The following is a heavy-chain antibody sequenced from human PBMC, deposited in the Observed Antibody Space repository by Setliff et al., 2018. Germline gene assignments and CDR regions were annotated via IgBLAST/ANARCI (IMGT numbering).Heavy chain of an antibody. CDR3: ARERQGGFLEWAPFDS. D-gene: IGHD3-3*01. Sequence: PSETLSLTCAVYGGSLSGYYWTWIRQPPGKGLEWIGEIDHSGRTNYNPSLRSRVTISVDKSKNQFFLKLTSMTAADTALYFCARERQGGFLEWAPFDSWGQGVVVTVS. J-gene: IGHJ4*02. CDR1: GGSLSGYY. CDR2: IDHSGRT. V-gene: IGHV4-34*01.